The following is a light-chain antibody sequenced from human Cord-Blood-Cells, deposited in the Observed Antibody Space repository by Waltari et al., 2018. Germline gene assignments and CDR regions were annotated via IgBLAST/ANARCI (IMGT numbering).Light chain of an antibody. V-gene: IGLV2-11*01. CDR1: SSDVGGYNY. CDR2: DVS. J-gene: IGLJ1*01. CDR3: CSYAGSYTFYV. Sequence: QSALTQPRSVSGSPGQSVTISCTGTSSDVGGYNYVSWYQQHPGKAPKLMIYDVSKRPSGVPDRCPGSKSGNTASLTISGLQAEDEADYYCCSYAGSYTFYVFGTGTKVTVL.